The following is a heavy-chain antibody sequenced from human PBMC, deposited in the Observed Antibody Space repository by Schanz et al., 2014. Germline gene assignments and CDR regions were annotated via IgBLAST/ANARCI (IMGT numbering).Heavy chain of an antibody. J-gene: IGHJ4*02. Sequence: VQLVQSGAEVKRPGASVRVSCKASGYTFTDYGVIWVRQAPGQGLEWMGWISTSNGNTNYIQKLQGRVTMTTDTSTSTAYMELRSLRSDDTAVYYCARDQSPYTNSSDVRYFDYWGQGSLVTVSS. CDR2: ISTSNGNT. V-gene: IGHV1-18*01. CDR3: ARDQSPYTNSSDVRYFDY. CDR1: GYTFTDYG. D-gene: IGHD6-6*01.